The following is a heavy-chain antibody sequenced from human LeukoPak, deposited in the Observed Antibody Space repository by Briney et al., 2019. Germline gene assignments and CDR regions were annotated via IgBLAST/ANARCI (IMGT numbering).Heavy chain of an antibody. CDR1: GGSISGYY. D-gene: IGHD3-3*01. CDR2: IYYGGST. J-gene: IGHJ4*02. Sequence: SETLSLTCTVSGGSISGYYWTWIRQPPGKGLEWIGYIYYGGSTNYNPSLKSRVTISVDTSKNQFSLRLSSVTAADTAVYYCARESRVVPYYFDYWGQGTLVTVSS. CDR3: ARESRVVPYYFDY. V-gene: IGHV4-59*01.